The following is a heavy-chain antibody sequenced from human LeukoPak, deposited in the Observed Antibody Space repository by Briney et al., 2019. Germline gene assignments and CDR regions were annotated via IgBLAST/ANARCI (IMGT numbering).Heavy chain of an antibody. Sequence: GGSLRLSCAASGFTFSNYWMHWVRQAPGKGLVWVSRINTDGSTTTYADSVKGRFTISRDNAKNTLYLQMNSLRAEDTAVYYCVRVTETGGWGQGTLVTVSS. CDR1: GFTFSNYW. V-gene: IGHV3-74*01. J-gene: IGHJ4*02. CDR3: VRVTETGG. CDR2: INTDGSTT. D-gene: IGHD1-14*01.